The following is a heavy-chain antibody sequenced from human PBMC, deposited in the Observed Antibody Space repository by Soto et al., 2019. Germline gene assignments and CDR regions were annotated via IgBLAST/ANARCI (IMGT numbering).Heavy chain of an antibody. CDR2: ISAYNGNT. J-gene: IGHJ6*04. CDR3: ARGAFCGGAPGCIDMDV. CDR1: GYTFISHS. V-gene: IGHV1-18*01. D-gene: IGHD2-21*01. Sequence: GASVKVSCKSSGYTFISHSITWVRQAPGQGLEWMGRISAYNGNTNYAQKLQGRVTMTTDTSTSTAYMEPRSLRSDDTAVYYCARGAFCGGAPGCIDMDVWGKGTTVTVS.